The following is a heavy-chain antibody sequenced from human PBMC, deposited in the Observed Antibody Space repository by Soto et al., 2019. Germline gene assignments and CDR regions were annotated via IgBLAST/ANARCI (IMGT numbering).Heavy chain of an antibody. Sequence: QVQLVESGGGVVQPGRSLRLSCAASGFTFSSYGMHWVRQAPGKGLESVAVISYDGSNKYYADSVKGRFTISRDNSKNTLYLQMNGLRGEDTAVYYCATKNYGEYLLVSWGQGNLVTV. CDR2: ISYDGSNK. CDR1: GFTFSSYG. V-gene: IGHV3-30*03. D-gene: IGHD4-17*01. J-gene: IGHJ5*02. CDR3: ATKNYGEYLLVS.